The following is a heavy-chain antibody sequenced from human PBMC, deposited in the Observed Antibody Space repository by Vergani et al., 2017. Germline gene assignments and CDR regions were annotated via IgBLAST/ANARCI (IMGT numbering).Heavy chain of an antibody. CDR1: GFTFDDYA. Sequence: EVQLVESGGGLVQPGRSLRLSCAASGFTFDDYAMHWVRQAPGKGLEWVSGISWNSGSIGYADSVKGRFTISRDNAKNSLYLQMNSLRAEDTALYYCARDSAVRGASSWYFDYWGQGTLVTVSS. CDR3: ARDSAVRGASSWYFDY. CDR2: ISWNSGSI. J-gene: IGHJ4*02. D-gene: IGHD6-13*01. V-gene: IGHV3-9*01.